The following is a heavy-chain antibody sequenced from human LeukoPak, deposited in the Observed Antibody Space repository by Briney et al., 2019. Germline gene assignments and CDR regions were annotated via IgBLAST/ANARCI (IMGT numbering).Heavy chain of an antibody. Sequence: ASVKVSCKASGYTFTSYGISWVRQAPGQGLEWMGWISAYNGNTNYAQKLQGRVTMTTDTSTSTAYMELRSLRSDDTAVYYCARDRDTMIAIPYYYYGMDVWGQGTTVTVSS. CDR2: ISAYNGNT. CDR3: ARDRDTMIAIPYYYYGMDV. J-gene: IGHJ6*02. V-gene: IGHV1-18*01. CDR1: GYTFTSYG. D-gene: IGHD3-22*01.